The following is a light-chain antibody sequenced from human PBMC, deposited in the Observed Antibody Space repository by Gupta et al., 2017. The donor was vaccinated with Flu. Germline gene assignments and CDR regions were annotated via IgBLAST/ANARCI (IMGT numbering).Light chain of an antibody. CDR1: QNIDNY. CDR3: QQSYGTPYS. V-gene: IGKV1-39*01. J-gene: IGKJ2*03. CDR2: AAS. Sequence: DVHMTQSPSSLSASVGDRVTITCRASQNIDNYLNWYQQHPGKAPKLLIFAASSLQSGVPSRCSGSVSGAYFTLTINSMQPEDFATEYCQQSYGTPYSFGQGTKLEI.